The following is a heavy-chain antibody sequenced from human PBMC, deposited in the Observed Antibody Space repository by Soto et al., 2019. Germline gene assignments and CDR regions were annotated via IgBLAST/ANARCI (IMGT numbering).Heavy chain of an antibody. CDR2: VNPNNGHT. CDR1: GYTFTSYD. J-gene: IGHJ4*02. Sequence: QVQLVQSGVEVKKPGASVKVSCKASGYTFTSYDINWVRQATGQGLEWMGWVNPNNGHTGYAQKFQGRVTMTRNTSISTAYMELDSLRSEDTAVYYCVRLFYYGSGSWVEWGQGTLVTVSS. V-gene: IGHV1-8*01. D-gene: IGHD3-10*01. CDR3: VRLFYYGSGSWVE.